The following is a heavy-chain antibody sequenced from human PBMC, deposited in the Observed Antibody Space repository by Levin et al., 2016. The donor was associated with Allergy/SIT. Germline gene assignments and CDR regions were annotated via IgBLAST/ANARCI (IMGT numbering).Heavy chain of an antibody. CDR2: ISYDGSNK. J-gene: IGHJ3*02. V-gene: IGHV3-30*18. CDR3: AKERGRQWLDDAFDI. D-gene: IGHD6-19*01. Sequence: VRQAPGKGLEWVAVISYDGSNKYYADSVKGRFTISRDNSKNTLYLQMNSLRAEDTAVYYCAKERGRQWLDDAFDIWGQGTMVTVSS.